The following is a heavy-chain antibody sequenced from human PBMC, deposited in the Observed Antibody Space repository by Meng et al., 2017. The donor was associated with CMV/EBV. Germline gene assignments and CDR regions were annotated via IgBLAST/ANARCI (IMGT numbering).Heavy chain of an antibody. J-gene: IGHJ3*02. CDR2: IIPILGIA. D-gene: IGHD1-26*01. Sequence: SVKVSCKASGGTFSSYAISWVRQAPGQGLEWMGEIIPILGIANYAQKFQGRVTITADKSTSTAYMELSSLRSEDTAVYYCASQSGAFDIWGQGTMVTVSS. V-gene: IGHV1-69*10. CDR1: GGTFSSYA. CDR3: ASQSGAFDI.